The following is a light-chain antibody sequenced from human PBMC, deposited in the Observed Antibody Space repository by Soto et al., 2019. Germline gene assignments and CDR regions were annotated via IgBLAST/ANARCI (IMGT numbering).Light chain of an antibody. CDR3: QQYNNSPRT. V-gene: IGKV3-15*01. J-gene: IGKJ1*01. Sequence: EIVRTQSPATLSVSPGDRATLSCRASQSVSSNLAWYQQKHGQAPRVXIYGASTRETGIPARFSGSGSGTEFTLTISSLQSEDVAVYYCQQYNNSPRTFGQGTKVDIK. CDR1: QSVSSN. CDR2: GAS.